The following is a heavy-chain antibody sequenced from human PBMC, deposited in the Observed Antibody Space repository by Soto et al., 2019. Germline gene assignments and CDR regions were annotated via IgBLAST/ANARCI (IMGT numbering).Heavy chain of an antibody. CDR3: ALRSRTDISATFAA. D-gene: IGHD2-21*02. CDR2: MNPNSGNT. V-gene: IGHV1-8*01. Sequence: QVQLVQSGAEVKKPGSSVKVSCEASRYTFTSYDINWVRQDTGQGLEWMGWMNPNSGNTGYAQKFQGRVTRTRNMSISTAYMELSSLRSEDTAVYSCALRSRTDISATFAAGGHGTLVTVSS. CDR1: RYTFTSYD. J-gene: IGHJ4*01.